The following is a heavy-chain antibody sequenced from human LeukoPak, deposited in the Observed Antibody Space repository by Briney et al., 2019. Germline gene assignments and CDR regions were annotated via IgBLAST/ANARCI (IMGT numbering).Heavy chain of an antibody. D-gene: IGHD4-11*01. J-gene: IGHJ4*02. CDR2: IWSDGTNR. Sequence: GGSLRLSCEASGFIFNHYALHWVRQAPHRGLEWVAVIWSDGTNRYYADSVKGRFSIFRDDSQKRVFLQMNSLRAEDTAVYYCVRDAQRGFDYSNSLQYWGQGALVTVSS. CDR1: GFIFNHYA. V-gene: IGHV3-33*01. CDR3: VRDAQRGFDYSNSLQY.